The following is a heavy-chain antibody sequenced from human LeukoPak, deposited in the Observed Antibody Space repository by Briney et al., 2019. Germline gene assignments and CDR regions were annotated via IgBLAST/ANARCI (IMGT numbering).Heavy chain of an antibody. CDR1: GFTFSSYA. CDR3: ARVRYGGETGGPFDY. J-gene: IGHJ4*02. D-gene: IGHD4-23*01. V-gene: IGHV3-30*04. Sequence: GGSLRLSCAASGFTFSSYAMHWVRQAPGKGLEWVAVIPFDGSKKYYADSVKGRFTISRDNSKNSLYLLMNSLRPEDTAVYYCARVRYGGETGGPFDYWGQGTLVTVSS. CDR2: IPFDGSKK.